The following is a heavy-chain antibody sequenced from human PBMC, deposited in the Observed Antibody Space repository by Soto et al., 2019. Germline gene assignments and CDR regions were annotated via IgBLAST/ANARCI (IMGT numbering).Heavy chain of an antibody. D-gene: IGHD6-13*01. J-gene: IGHJ1*01. CDR3: AKAHGSSSWGSAEHFQH. Sequence: PGGSLRLSCAASGFTFSSYAMSWVRQAPGKGLEWVSAISGSGGSTYYADSVKGRFTISRDNSKNTLYLQMNSLRAEDTAVYYCAKAHGSSSWGSAEHFQHWGQGTLVTVSS. V-gene: IGHV3-23*01. CDR2: ISGSGGST. CDR1: GFTFSSYA.